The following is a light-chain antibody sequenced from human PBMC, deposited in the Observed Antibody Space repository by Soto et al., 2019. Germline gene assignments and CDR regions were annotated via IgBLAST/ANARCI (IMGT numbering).Light chain of an antibody. V-gene: IGKV3-20*01. CDR1: QSVSSSY. Sequence: EIVLTQSPGTLSLSPGERATLSCRASQSVSSSYLAWYQQKPGQAPRLLIYGASSRATGIPDRFSGSGSGTDFTLTISRLEPEDFAVYYCQQYGSSSPITVGQGTRLEI. CDR3: QQYGSSSPIT. J-gene: IGKJ5*01. CDR2: GAS.